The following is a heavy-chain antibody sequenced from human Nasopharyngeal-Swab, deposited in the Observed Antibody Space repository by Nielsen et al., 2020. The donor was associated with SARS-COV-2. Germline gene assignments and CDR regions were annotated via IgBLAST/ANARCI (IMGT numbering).Heavy chain of an antibody. J-gene: IGHJ4*02. V-gene: IGHV1-18*01. CDR3: ARGLKEYSSGWYYFDY. CDR1: GYTFTSYG. Sequence: ASVQVSCKASGYTFTSYGISWVRQAPAQGLEWMGWISAYNGNTNYAQKLQGRVTMTTDTSTSTAYMELRSLRSDDTAVYYCARGLKEYSSGWYYFDYWGQGTLVTVSS. D-gene: IGHD6-19*01. CDR2: ISAYNGNT.